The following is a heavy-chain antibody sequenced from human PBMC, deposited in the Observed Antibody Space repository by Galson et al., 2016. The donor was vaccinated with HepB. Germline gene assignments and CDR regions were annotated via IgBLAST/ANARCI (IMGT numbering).Heavy chain of an antibody. Sequence: SLRLSCAVSGLTFSSYNINWVRQAPGKGLEWVSHISSRTRTTYYADSVKGRFTISRDNAKNSLYLQMNSLRDEDTAVYYCASQWVAVDYWGRGALVTVSS. CDR1: GLTFSSYN. D-gene: IGHD2-15*01. V-gene: IGHV3-48*02. CDR3: ASQWVAVDY. J-gene: IGHJ4*02. CDR2: ISSRTRTT.